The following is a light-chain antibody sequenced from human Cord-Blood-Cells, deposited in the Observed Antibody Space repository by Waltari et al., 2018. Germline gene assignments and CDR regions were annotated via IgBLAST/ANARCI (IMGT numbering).Light chain of an antibody. CDR2: AAS. Sequence: DIQMTQSPSSLSASVGDRVTITCRASQSISSYLNWYQQKPGKAPKLLIYAASRLQSGVPARFSGSGSGTDFTLTISSLQPEEFAIYYCQQSYRTPWTFGQGTKVEIK. CDR3: QQSYRTPWT. CDR1: QSISSY. V-gene: IGKV1-39*01. J-gene: IGKJ1*01.